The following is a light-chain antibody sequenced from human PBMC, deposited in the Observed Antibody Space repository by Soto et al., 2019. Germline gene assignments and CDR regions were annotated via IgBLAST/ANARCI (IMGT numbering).Light chain of an antibody. CDR1: QSISSR. CDR3: QQYNSYPWT. Sequence: DIPMTQSPSTLSASVGDRVTITCRASQSISSRLAWYQQKPGKAPKLLIYKASSLESGVPSRFSGSGSGTEFTLTISSLQPHDFATYYCQQYNSYPWTFGQGTKVEIK. V-gene: IGKV1-5*03. CDR2: KAS. J-gene: IGKJ1*01.